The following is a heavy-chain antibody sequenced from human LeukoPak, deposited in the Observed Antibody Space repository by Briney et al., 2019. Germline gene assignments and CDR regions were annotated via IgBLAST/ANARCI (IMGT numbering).Heavy chain of an antibody. CDR3: AKGRGDSYGDPVDF. V-gene: IGHV3-23*01. D-gene: IGHD5-18*01. Sequence: GGSLRLSCAASGFTFSNYAVSWVRQAPGKGLEWVSVITRSGGTTYYADSVKGRFTITRDNSRNTLYLQMNSLRAEDTAVYYCAKGRGDSYGDPVDFWGQGTLVTDSS. J-gene: IGHJ4*02. CDR2: ITRSGGTT. CDR1: GFTFSNYA.